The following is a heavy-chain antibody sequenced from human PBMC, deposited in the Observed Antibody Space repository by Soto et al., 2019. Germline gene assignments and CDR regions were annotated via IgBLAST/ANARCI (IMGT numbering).Heavy chain of an antibody. J-gene: IGHJ6*02. Sequence: PGGSLRLSCTASGFTFGDYAMSWVRQAPGKGLEWVGFIRSKAYGGTTEYAASVKGRFTISRDDSKSIAYLQMNSLKTEDTAVYYCTRDSMVYYYGMDVWGQGTTVTVSS. V-gene: IGHV3-49*04. CDR2: IRSKAYGGTT. D-gene: IGHD3-10*01. CDR3: TRDSMVYYYGMDV. CDR1: GFTFGDYA.